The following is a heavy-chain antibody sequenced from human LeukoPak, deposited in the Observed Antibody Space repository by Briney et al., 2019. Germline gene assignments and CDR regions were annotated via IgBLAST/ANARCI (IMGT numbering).Heavy chain of an antibody. CDR1: GGSFSGYY. CDR3: ARYVFWFDP. V-gene: IGHV4-34*01. Sequence: SETLSLTCAVYGGSFSGYYWSWIRQPPGKGLEWIGEINHSGCTNYNPSLKSRVTISVDTSKNQFSLKLSSVTAADTAVYYCARYVFWFDPWGQGTLVTVSS. D-gene: IGHD3-16*01. CDR2: INHSGCT. J-gene: IGHJ5*02.